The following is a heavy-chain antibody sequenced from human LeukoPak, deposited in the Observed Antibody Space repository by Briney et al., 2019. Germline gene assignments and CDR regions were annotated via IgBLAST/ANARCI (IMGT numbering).Heavy chain of an antibody. Sequence: SETLSLTCTVSGGSISSSSYYWGWIRQPPGKGLEWIGSIYYSGSTYYNPSLKSRVTISVDTSKNQFSLKLSSVTAAVTAVYYCAREGGIVGATKGLDYWGQGTLVTVSS. D-gene: IGHD1-26*01. CDR1: GGSISSSSYY. J-gene: IGHJ4*02. V-gene: IGHV4-39*01. CDR3: AREGGIVGATKGLDY. CDR2: IYYSGST.